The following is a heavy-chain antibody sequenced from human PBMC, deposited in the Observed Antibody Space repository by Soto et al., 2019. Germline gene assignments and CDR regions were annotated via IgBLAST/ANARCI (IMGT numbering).Heavy chain of an antibody. J-gene: IGHJ3*02. Sequence: QITLKESGPPLVKPTQTLTLTCTFSGFSLSTSGVGVGWIRQPPGKALEWLALIYWDDDKRYSPSLKSRLTITKDTSKNQVVLTMTNMDPVDTATYYCAHRHRDYGDYGEAFDIWGQGTMVTVSS. CDR2: IYWDDDK. D-gene: IGHD4-17*01. CDR3: AHRHRDYGDYGEAFDI. CDR1: GFSLSTSGVG. V-gene: IGHV2-5*02.